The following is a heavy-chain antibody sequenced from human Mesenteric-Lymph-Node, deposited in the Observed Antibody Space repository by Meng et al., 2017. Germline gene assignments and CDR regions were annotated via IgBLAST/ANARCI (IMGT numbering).Heavy chain of an antibody. CDR1: GFTFDDYA. CDR3: AKDRGGGWSEYYYYGMDV. CDR2: ISWDGGST. D-gene: IGHD6-19*01. Sequence: GESLKISCAASGFTFDDYAMHWVRQAPGKGLEWVSLISWDGGSTYYADSVKGRFTISRDNSKNSLYLQMNSLRAEDTALYYCAKDRGGGWSEYYYYGMDVWGQGTTVTVSS. J-gene: IGHJ6*02. V-gene: IGHV3-43D*03.